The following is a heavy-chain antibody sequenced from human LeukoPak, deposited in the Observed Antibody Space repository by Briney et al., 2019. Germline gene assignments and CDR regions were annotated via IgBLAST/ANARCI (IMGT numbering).Heavy chain of an antibody. D-gene: IGHD6-19*01. CDR2: ISSSGNTT. V-gene: IGHV3-48*04. Sequence: GGSLRLSCAASGFTFSSYSMNWIRQAPGKGLEWVSYISSSGNTTYNADSVKGRFSITRDNAKNSLYLQMNSLRAEDTAVYYCARDGGSAWFLDYWGQGTLVTVSS. CDR3: ARDGGSAWFLDY. J-gene: IGHJ4*02. CDR1: GFTFSSYS.